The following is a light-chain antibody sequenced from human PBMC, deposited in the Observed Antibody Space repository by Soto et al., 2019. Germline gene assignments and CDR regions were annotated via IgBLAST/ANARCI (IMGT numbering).Light chain of an antibody. CDR2: GAS. CDR3: QQYSSSPLT. V-gene: IGKV3-20*01. Sequence: EIVLTQSPGTLSLSPGERATLSCRASQSVSSSYLAWYQQKPGQAPRLIIDGASSRATGIPDRFSGSGSGTDFTLTISRLEPEDFAVYYCQQYSSSPLTFGGGTKVEIK. CDR1: QSVSSSY. J-gene: IGKJ4*01.